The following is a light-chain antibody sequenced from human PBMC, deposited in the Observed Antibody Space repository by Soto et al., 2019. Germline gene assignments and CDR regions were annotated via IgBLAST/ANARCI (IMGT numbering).Light chain of an antibody. Sequence: EIVLTQSPATLSLSPGERATLSCRASQSVNRYLAWYQHRPGQAPRLLIYDAFNRATGVPARFTGSGSRTDFTLTISSLEPEDSAVYYCQQRSNWPPWTFGQGTKVEIK. CDR2: DAF. CDR3: QQRSNWPPWT. J-gene: IGKJ1*01. V-gene: IGKV3-11*01. CDR1: QSVNRY.